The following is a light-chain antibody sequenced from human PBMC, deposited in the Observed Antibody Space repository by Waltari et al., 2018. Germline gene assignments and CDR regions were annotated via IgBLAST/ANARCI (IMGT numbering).Light chain of an antibody. V-gene: IGKV1-12*01. CDR1: QAIGRS. J-gene: IGKJ2*01. Sequence: DIQMTQSPSSVSASVGDRVTITCRASQAIGRSLVWYQQKPGKAPRALIYSASNLHSGVPSRFSGSGSGTDFTLTISSLQPEDFATYYCQQADGFPHTFGQGTRLEIK. CDR3: QQADGFPHT. CDR2: SAS.